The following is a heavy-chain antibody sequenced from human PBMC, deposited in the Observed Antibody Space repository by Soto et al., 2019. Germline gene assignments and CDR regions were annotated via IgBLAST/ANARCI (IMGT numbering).Heavy chain of an antibody. D-gene: IGHD3-9*01. J-gene: IGHJ4*02. CDR1: GFTFSSYG. Sequence: GGSLRLSCAASGFTFSSYGMHWVRQAPGKGLEWVAVIWYDGSNKYYADSVKGRFTISRDNSKNTLYLQMNSLRAEDTAVYYCARDPGDYYDILTGYFDYWGQGTLVTVS. CDR2: IWYDGSNK. V-gene: IGHV3-33*01. CDR3: ARDPGDYYDILTGYFDY.